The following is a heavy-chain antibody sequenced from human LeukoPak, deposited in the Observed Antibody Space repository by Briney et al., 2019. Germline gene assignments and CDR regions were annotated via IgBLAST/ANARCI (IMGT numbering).Heavy chain of an antibody. CDR3: ARDQEGFDY. CDR2: IYPRDGST. CDR1: GYTFTNNY. Sequence: GASVNVSCTASGYTFTNNYLHWVRQAPGQGLERMGMIYPRDGSTSYAQNFQGRVTVARDTSTTTVHMELRGLRSEDTAVYYCARDQEGFDYWGQETVVTVPS. V-gene: IGHV1-46*01. J-gene: IGHJ4*02.